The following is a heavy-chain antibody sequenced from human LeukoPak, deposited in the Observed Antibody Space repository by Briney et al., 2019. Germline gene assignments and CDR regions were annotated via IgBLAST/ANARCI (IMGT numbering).Heavy chain of an antibody. V-gene: IGHV1-2*02. CDR3: APRGGYEDSKFDY. CDR1: GYTFTVNY. J-gene: IGHJ4*02. D-gene: IGHD5-12*01. CDR2: INRESGDT. Sequence: ASVKVSCKVPGYTFTVNYIHWVRQAPGQGPDWMGWINRESGDTFYAQRFQGRITLTWDTSLSTAYMELSRLTSDDTAVYYCAPRGGYEDSKFDYWGQGTLVTVSS.